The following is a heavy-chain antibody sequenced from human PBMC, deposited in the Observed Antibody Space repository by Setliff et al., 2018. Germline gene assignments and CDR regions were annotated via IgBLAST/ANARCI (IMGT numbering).Heavy chain of an antibody. Sequence: GGSLRLSCETSGFPLYTYDMNWVRQAPGKALKWISFISHGGATKYYADSVKGRFTISRDNAKNSVFLDMNSLRVDDTATYYCARDRLTSARYWTSDYWGQGTLVTVSS. V-gene: IGHV3-48*01. CDR2: ISHGGATK. J-gene: IGHJ4*02. D-gene: IGHD2-8*02. CDR3: ARDRLTSARYWTSDY. CDR1: GFPLYTYD.